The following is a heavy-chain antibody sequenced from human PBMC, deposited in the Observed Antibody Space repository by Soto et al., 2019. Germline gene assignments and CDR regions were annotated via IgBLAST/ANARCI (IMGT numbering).Heavy chain of an antibody. D-gene: IGHD3-16*02. J-gene: IGHJ4*02. Sequence: EVQLVESGGGLVQPGGSLRLSCAASGFTFSSYSMNWVRQAPGKGLEWVSYISSSSSTIYYADSVKGRFTISRDNAKNSLYLQMNSLRDEDTAVYYCARGFFYDYVWGSYRYGFDYWGQGTLVTVSS. V-gene: IGHV3-48*02. CDR3: ARGFFYDYVWGSYRYGFDY. CDR2: ISSSSSTI. CDR1: GFTFSSYS.